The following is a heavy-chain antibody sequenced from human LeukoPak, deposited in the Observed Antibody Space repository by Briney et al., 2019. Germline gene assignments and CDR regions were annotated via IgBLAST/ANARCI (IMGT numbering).Heavy chain of an antibody. V-gene: IGHV1-18*01. CDR2: ISAYNGNT. Sequence: ASVKVSCKASGYTFTSYGISWVRQAPGQGLEWMGWISAYNGNTNYAQKLQGRVTMTTDTSTSTAHMELRSLRSDDTAVYYCARETGIAAPYYWGQGTLVTVSS. CDR1: GYTFTSYG. J-gene: IGHJ4*02. CDR3: ARETGIAAPYY. D-gene: IGHD6-13*01.